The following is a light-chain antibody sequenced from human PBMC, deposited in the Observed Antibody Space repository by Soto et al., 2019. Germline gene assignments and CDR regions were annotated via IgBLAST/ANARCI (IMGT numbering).Light chain of an antibody. CDR2: EVS. V-gene: IGLV2-14*01. Sequence: QSALTQPASVSGSPGQSITISCTGTSSDVGGYNYVSWYQQHPGKAPKLMIYEVSYRPSGVSDRFSGSKSGNTASLTITGLQAEDEADDYCSSYTSSSTLDYVFGTGTKVTVL. J-gene: IGLJ1*01. CDR3: SSYTSSSTLDYV. CDR1: SSDVGGYNY.